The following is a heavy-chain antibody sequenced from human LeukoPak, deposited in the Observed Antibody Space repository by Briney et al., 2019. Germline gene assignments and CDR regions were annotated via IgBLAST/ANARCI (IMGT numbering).Heavy chain of an antibody. Sequence: GGSLRLSCAASGFTFSSYGMHWVRQAPGKGLEWVAFIRYDGSNKYYADSVKGRFTISRDNSKNTLYLQMNSLRAEDTAVYYCAKALGYSYPTFVDYWGQGTLVTVSS. CDR1: GFTFSSYG. CDR3: AKALGYSYPTFVDY. J-gene: IGHJ4*02. V-gene: IGHV3-30*02. D-gene: IGHD5-18*01. CDR2: IRYDGSNK.